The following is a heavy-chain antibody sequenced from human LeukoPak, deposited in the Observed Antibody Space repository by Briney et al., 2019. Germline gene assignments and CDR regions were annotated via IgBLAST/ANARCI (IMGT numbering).Heavy chain of an antibody. D-gene: IGHD7-27*01. V-gene: IGHV1-2*02. Sequence: ASVTVSCKASGYTFTGYYMHWVRQAPGQGLEWMGWIDPKSGGTKYAQTFQGRVTMTRDMSISTAYMDLRRLKSDDTAVYYCTKRGRDWGPFDYWGQGTLVTVSS. J-gene: IGHJ4*02. CDR1: GYTFTGYY. CDR3: TKRGRDWGPFDY. CDR2: IDPKSGGT.